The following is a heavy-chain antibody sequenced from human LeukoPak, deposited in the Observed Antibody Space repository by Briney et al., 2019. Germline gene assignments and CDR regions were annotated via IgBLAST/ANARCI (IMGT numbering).Heavy chain of an antibody. V-gene: IGHV4-4*02. CDR1: GGSISSSNW. D-gene: IGHD2-2*01. CDR2: IYHSGST. CDR3: ARAVVPARTNWFDP. Sequence: PSGTLSLTCAVSGGSISSSNWWSWVRQPPGKGLEWIGEIYHSGSTNYNPSLKSRVTISVDKSKNQFSLKLSSVTAADTAVYYCARAVVPARTNWFDPWGQGTLVTVSS. J-gene: IGHJ5*02.